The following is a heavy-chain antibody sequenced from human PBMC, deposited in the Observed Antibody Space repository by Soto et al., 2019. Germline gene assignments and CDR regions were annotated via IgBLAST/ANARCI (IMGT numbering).Heavy chain of an antibody. V-gene: IGHV3-33*01. CDR1: GFTFSSYG. D-gene: IGHD2-21*01. CDR3: ARDHPIVVVPGGGMDV. Sequence: QVQLVESGGGVVQPGRSLRLSCAASGFTFSSYGMHWVRQAPGKGLEWVAVIWYDGSNKYYADSVKGRFTISRDNSKNTLYLQMNSLRAEDTAVHYCARDHPIVVVPGGGMDVWGQGTTVTVSS. CDR2: IWYDGSNK. J-gene: IGHJ6*02.